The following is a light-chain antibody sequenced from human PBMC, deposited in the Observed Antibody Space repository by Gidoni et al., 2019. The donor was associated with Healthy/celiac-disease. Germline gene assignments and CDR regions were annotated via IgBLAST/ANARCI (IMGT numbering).Light chain of an antibody. Sequence: DIVSTQSPGTLSLSPGERATLSCRASQSVSSSYLAWYQQKPGQAPRLLIYGASSRATGLPDRFSGSGSGTDFTLTISRLEPEDFAVYYCQQYGSSAETFGQGTKVEIK. V-gene: IGKV3-20*01. J-gene: IGKJ1*01. CDR2: GAS. CDR1: QSVSSSY. CDR3: QQYGSSAET.